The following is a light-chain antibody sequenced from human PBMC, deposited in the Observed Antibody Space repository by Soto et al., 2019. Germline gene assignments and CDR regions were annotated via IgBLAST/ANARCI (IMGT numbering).Light chain of an antibody. CDR2: DVS. CDR3: SSYTSSSTRCV. CDR1: SSDVGGYNY. V-gene: IGLV2-14*01. Sequence: QSALTQPASVSGSPGQSITISCTGTSSDVGGYNYVSWYQQHPGKAPKLMIYDVSNRPSGVSNRFSGSKSSNTASLTISGLQAEDEADYYCSSYTSSSTRCVFGTGTKVTVL. J-gene: IGLJ1*01.